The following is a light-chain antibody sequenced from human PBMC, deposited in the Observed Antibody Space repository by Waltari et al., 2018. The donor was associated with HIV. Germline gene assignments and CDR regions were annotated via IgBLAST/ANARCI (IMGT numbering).Light chain of an antibody. Sequence: QSVLTQPPSVSAAPGQRVTISCSGSTSTIGNNYVCWYQQFPETAPKLLIYENDKRPSGIPDRFSGTNSGTSATLDITGLQTGDEADYYCGTWDSRLRAEVFGGGTKLTVL. J-gene: IGLJ2*01. CDR1: TSTIGNNY. CDR3: GTWDSRLRAEV. CDR2: END. V-gene: IGLV1-51*02.